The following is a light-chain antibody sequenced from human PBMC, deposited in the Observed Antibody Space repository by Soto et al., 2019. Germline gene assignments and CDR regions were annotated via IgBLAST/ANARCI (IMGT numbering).Light chain of an antibody. V-gene: IGKV1-6*01. CDR3: LQDHNYPQT. CDR1: QGIRNG. CDR2: AAS. Sequence: AIQMTQSPSSLSASVGDRVTITCRASQGIRNGLGWYQQKPGKAPKLLIFAASSLQTGVPSRFSGSGSGTDFTLTISSLQPDDFATYYCLQDHNYPQTFGQGTKLVMK. J-gene: IGKJ2*01.